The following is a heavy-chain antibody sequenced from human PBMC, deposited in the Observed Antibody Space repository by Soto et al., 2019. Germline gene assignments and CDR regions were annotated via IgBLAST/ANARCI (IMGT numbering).Heavy chain of an antibody. Sequence: QLQLQESGPGLVKPSETLSLTCTVSGGSVSSITFHWGLIRQPPGKVLEWIGNIYYTGSTFYNPSLKSRVTISVDTSKNQFSLNLSSVTAADTAVYYCARHEYASSGYDAFDIWGQGTMVTVSS. J-gene: IGHJ3*02. V-gene: IGHV4-39*01. CDR3: ARHEYASSGYDAFDI. CDR2: IYYTGST. CDR1: GGSVSSITFH. D-gene: IGHD3-22*01.